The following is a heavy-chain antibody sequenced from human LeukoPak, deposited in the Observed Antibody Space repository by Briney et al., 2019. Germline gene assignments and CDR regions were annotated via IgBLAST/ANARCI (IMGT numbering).Heavy chain of an antibody. V-gene: IGHV4-61*01. D-gene: IGHD3-3*01. Sequence: KASETLSLTCTVSGGSVSSGSFYWTWIRQPPGKELEWIGYIYYSGSTNYNPSLESRVTISVDTSKDQFSLKLNSVTAADTAVYYCARDFAPYYFDYWGQGTLVTVSS. J-gene: IGHJ4*02. CDR1: GGSVSSGSFY. CDR2: IYYSGST. CDR3: ARDFAPYYFDY.